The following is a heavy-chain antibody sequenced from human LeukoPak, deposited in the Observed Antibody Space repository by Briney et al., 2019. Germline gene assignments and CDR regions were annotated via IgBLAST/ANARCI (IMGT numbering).Heavy chain of an antibody. CDR2: ISYDGSNK. CDR1: GFTFSSYA. D-gene: IGHD6-19*01. V-gene: IGHV3-30-3*01. Sequence: GGSLRLSCAASGFTFSSYAMHWVRQAPGKGLEWVAVISYDGSNKYYADSVKGRFTISRDNSKNTLYLQMNSLRAEDTAVYYCARVGSKYSSGWYGDYWGQGTLVTVSS. CDR3: ARVGSKYSSGWYGDY. J-gene: IGHJ4*02.